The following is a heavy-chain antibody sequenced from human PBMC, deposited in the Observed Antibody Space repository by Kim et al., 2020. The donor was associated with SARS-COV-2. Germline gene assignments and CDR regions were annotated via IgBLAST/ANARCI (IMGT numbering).Heavy chain of an antibody. Sequence: GGSLRLSCVASGFTFSDYYMSWVRQAPGKGLEWLSYISGSSSYTSYADSVRGRFTVSRDNAKNSLYLQMNSLRVDDTAVYYCARGAGSGWHGDNWGQGTLLTVSS. CDR1: GFTFSDYY. V-gene: IGHV3-11*06. CDR3: ARGAGSGWHGDN. CDR2: ISGSSSYT. D-gene: IGHD6-19*01. J-gene: IGHJ4*02.